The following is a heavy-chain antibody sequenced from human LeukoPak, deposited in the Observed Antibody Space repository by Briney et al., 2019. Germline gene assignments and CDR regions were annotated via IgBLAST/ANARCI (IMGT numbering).Heavy chain of an antibody. J-gene: IGHJ3*02. D-gene: IGHD5-18*01. CDR1: GFTLSSYG. V-gene: IGHV3-53*01. Sequence: GGSLRLSCAASGFTLSSYGMHWVRQAPGKGLEWVSVIYSGGSTYYADSVKGRFTISRDNSKNTLYLQMNSLRAEDTAVYYCARVDTAMVRAFDIWGQGTMVTVSS. CDR2: IYSGGST. CDR3: ARVDTAMVRAFDI.